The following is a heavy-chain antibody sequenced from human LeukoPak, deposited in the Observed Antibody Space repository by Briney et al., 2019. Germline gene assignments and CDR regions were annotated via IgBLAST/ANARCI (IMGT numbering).Heavy chain of an antibody. J-gene: IGHJ4*02. CDR2: INPNSGGT. CDR3: ARDPTGYDFWSGYYKYYFDY. V-gene: IGHV1-2*02. D-gene: IGHD3-3*01. Sequence: ASVKVSCKASGYTFAGYYMHWVRQAPGQGLEWMGWINPNSGGTNYAQKFQGRVTMTRYTSISTAYMELSRLRSDDTAVYYCARDPTGYDFWSGYYKYYFDYWGQGTLVTVSS. CDR1: GYTFAGYY.